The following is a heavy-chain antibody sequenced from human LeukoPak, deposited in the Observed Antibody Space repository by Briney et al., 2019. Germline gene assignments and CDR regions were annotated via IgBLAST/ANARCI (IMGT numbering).Heavy chain of an antibody. CDR1: GFTFSSYG. Sequence: GGSLRLSCAASGFTFSSYGMHWVRQAPGKGLEWVAVIWYDGSNKYYADSVKGRFTISRDNSKNTLYLQMNSLRAEDTAVYYCAKDGVYCSSTSCYASRPPLRYYYYMDVWGKGTTVTVSS. J-gene: IGHJ6*03. D-gene: IGHD2-2*01. V-gene: IGHV3-33*06. CDR3: AKDGVYCSSTSCYASRPPLRYYYYMDV. CDR2: IWYDGSNK.